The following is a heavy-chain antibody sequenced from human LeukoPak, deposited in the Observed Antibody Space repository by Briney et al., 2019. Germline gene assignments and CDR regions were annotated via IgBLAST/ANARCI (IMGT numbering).Heavy chain of an antibody. CDR2: IHNNGNN. CDR1: GGSISIVDYY. CDR3: GRRHYGVGFEI. V-gene: IGHV4-39*07. Sequence: SETLSLTCTASGGSISIVDYYWNWIRQPPGKGLEWIGTIHNNGNNYYSASLQSRFTISRDTSKNQFSLQLSSVTAADTAVYFCGRRHYGVGFEIWGQGTKVTVSS. D-gene: IGHD2-8*01. J-gene: IGHJ3*02.